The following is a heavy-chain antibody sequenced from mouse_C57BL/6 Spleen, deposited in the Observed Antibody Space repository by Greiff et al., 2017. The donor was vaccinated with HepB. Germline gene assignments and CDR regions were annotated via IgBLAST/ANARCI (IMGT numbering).Heavy chain of an antibody. D-gene: IGHD2-3*01. CDR3: ARDPGDECYYAY. CDR2: ISYDGSN. J-gene: IGHJ3*01. CDR1: GYSFTSGYY. V-gene: IGHV3-6*01. Sequence: EVQLQESGPGLVKPSQSLSLTCSVTGYSFTSGYYWNWIRQFPGNKLEWMGYISYDGSNNYNPSLKNRISITRDTSKNQFFLKLNAVTTEDTATYYCARDPGDECYYAYWGQGTLVTVSA.